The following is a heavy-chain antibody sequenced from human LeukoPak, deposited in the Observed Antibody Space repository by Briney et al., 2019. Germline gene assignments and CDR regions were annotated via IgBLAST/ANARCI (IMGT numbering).Heavy chain of an antibody. CDR1: GFTFSSYG. Sequence: GGSLRLSCAASGFTFSSYGMHWVRQAPGKGLEWVAVISYDGSNKYYADSVKGRFTISRDNSKNTLYLQMNSLRAEDTAVYYCAKDRDPGGVGGFDYWGQGTLVTVSS. CDR3: AKDRDPGGVGGFDY. J-gene: IGHJ4*02. CDR2: ISYDGSNK. D-gene: IGHD2-15*01. V-gene: IGHV3-30*18.